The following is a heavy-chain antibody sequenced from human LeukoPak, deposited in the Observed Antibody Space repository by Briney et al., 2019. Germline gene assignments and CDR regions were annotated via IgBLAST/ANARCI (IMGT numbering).Heavy chain of an antibody. CDR3: ARERYYDSSGYYYTYYFDY. CDR1: GGSISSSSYY. CDR2: IYYSGST. D-gene: IGHD3-22*01. J-gene: IGHJ4*02. Sequence: SETLSLTCTVSGGSISSSSYYWGWIRQPPGKGLEWIGYIYYSGSTYYNPSLKSRVTISVDTSKNQFSLKLSSVTAADTAVYYCARERYYDSSGYYYTYYFDYWGQGTLVTVSS. V-gene: IGHV4-30-4*08.